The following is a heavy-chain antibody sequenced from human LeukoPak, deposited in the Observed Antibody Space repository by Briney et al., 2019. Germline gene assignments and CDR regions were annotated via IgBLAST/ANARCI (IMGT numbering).Heavy chain of an antibody. J-gene: IGHJ6*02. CDR2: ISAYNGNT. V-gene: IGHV1-18*01. CDR3: AGARITMVRGVPGGMDV. Sequence: GASVKVSCKASGYTFTSYGISWVRQAPGQGLEWMGWISAYNGNTNYAQKLQGRVTMTTDTSTSTAYMELRSLRSDDTAVYYCAGARITMVRGVPGGMDVWGQGTTVTVSS. CDR1: GYTFTSYG. D-gene: IGHD3-10*01.